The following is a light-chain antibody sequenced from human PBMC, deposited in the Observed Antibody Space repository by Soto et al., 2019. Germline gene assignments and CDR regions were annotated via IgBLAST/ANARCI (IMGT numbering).Light chain of an antibody. CDR2: DAS. CDR3: QQRSNWPA. CDR1: QSVSSY. V-gene: IGKV3-11*01. Sequence: EIVLTQSPATLSLSPGERATLSCRASQSVSSYLAWYQQKPGQAPRLLIYDASNRATGIPARFSGSGSGTDFTLTISSLEPEDFAVYYCQQRSNWPAVGQETKVELK. J-gene: IGKJ1*01.